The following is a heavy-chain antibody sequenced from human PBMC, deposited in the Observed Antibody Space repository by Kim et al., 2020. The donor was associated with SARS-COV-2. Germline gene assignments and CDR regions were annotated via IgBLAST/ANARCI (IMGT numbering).Heavy chain of an antibody. Sequence: SETLSLTCAVYGGSFSGYYWSWIRQPPGKGLEWIGEINHSGSTNYNPSLKSRVTISVDTSKNQFSLKLSSVTAADTAVYYCARGGPWSYGYHSALDYWGQGTLVTVSS. V-gene: IGHV4-34*01. CDR3: ARGGPWSYGYHSALDY. D-gene: IGHD5-18*01. J-gene: IGHJ4*02. CDR1: GGSFSGYY. CDR2: INHSGST.